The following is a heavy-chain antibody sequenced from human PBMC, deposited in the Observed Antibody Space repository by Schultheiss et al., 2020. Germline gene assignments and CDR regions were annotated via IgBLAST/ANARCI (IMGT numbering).Heavy chain of an antibody. V-gene: IGHV4-34*01. CDR1: GGSFSGYY. J-gene: IGHJ6*02. CDR2: INHSGST. D-gene: IGHD3-10*01. CDR3: AREGQYYYGSDYYYYGMDV. Sequence: SETLSLTCAVYGGSFSGYYWSWIRQPPGKGLEWIGEINHSGSTNYNPSLKSRVTISVDTSKNQFSLKLSSVTAADTAVYYCAREGQYYYGSDYYYYGMDVWGQGTTVNVYS.